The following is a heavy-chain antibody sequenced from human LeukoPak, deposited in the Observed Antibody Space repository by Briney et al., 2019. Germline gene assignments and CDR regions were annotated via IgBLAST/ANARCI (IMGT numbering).Heavy chain of an antibody. CDR3: AAHVNDAGAFGY. J-gene: IGHJ4*02. CDR1: GFTFSSHW. V-gene: IGHV3-7*01. D-gene: IGHD2-8*01. CDR2: IKQDGSEK. Sequence: GGSLRLSCAASGFTFSSHWMTWVRQAPEKGLEWVANIKQDGSEKYYVDSVKGRFTISRDNAKISLFLQMNNLRAEDTAVYYCAAHVNDAGAFGYWGQGTLVAVSS.